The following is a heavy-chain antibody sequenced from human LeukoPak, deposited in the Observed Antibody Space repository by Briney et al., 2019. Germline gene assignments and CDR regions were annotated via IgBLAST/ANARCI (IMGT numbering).Heavy chain of an antibody. CDR3: ARTDRSGYFDY. CDR1: GGSINTYY. CDR2: IYSSGTT. V-gene: IGHV4-59*01. Sequence: SETLSLTCSVSGGSINTYYWSWIRQPPGMGLEWIGYIYSSGTTAYNPSLKSRVAISLDMSKNQFSLRSNSVTAPDTAVYYCARTDRSGYFDYWGQGIRVTVSS. J-gene: IGHJ4*02. D-gene: IGHD5-12*01.